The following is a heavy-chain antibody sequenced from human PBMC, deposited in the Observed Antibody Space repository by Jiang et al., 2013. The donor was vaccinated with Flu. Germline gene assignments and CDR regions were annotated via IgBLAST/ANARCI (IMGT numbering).Heavy chain of an antibody. CDR1: GFTYSDFG. J-gene: IGHJ4*02. Sequence: QLVESGGGVVQPGRSVRLSCAVSGFTYSDFGMHWVRQSPGKGLEWVAVISYDGSDKYYADSVKGRFTISRDNSKNTLYLQMDSLRAEDTAVYYCARDDYTSGWSVHPKYWGQGTLVTVSS. V-gene: IGHV3-33*05. CDR3: ARDDYTSGWSVHPKY. D-gene: IGHD6-19*01. CDR2: ISYDGSDK.